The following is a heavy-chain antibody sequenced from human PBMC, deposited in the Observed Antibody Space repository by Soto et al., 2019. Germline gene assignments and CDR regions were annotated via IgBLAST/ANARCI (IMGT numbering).Heavy chain of an antibody. CDR1: GFTFSSYA. CDR2: ISGSGSST. V-gene: IGHV3-23*01. J-gene: IGHJ4*02. CDR3: AKAGAIGSGSYYGDY. Sequence: EVQLLESGGGFVQPGGFLRLSCAASGFTFSSYAMTWVRQAPGKGLEWVSAISGSGSSTYYADSVKGRFTISKDNSKSTLYLQMNSLSLDDTATYYCAKAGAIGSGSYYGDYWGQGTLVTVSS. D-gene: IGHD3-10*01.